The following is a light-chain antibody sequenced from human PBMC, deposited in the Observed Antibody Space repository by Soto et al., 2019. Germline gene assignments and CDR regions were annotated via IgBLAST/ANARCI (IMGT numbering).Light chain of an antibody. J-gene: IGLJ3*02. CDR2: DAS. Sequence: QSALTQPRSVSGSPGQSVTISCTGTNGDVGAYNFVSWYQLHPGKAPKLMIYDASKRPSGVPDRFSASKSGNTASLTISGLQAEDEADYYCCSSAGSFTWVFGGGTKVTVL. CDR3: CSSAGSFTWV. CDR1: NGDVGAYNF. V-gene: IGLV2-11*01.